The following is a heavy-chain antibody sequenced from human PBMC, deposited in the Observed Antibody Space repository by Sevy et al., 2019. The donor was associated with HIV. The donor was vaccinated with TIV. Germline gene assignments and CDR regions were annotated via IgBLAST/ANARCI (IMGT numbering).Heavy chain of an antibody. CDR2: ISTRSSAI. D-gene: IGHD6-13*01. Sequence: GGSLRLSCAASGFSFTSYSMNWVRQAPGKGPEWISYISTRSSAIYYADSMKGRFTISRDNSKNSLYLQMNSLRAEDTAVYYCAGESASGTPGGGYYYYYNMDVWGQWTTVTVSS. CDR1: GFSFTSYS. J-gene: IGHJ6*02. V-gene: IGHV3-48*01. CDR3: AGESASGTPGGGYYYYYNMDV.